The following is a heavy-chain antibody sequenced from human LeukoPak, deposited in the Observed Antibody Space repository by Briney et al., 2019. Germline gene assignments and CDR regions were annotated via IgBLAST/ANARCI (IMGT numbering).Heavy chain of an antibody. CDR1: GFTFSSYA. V-gene: IGHV3-64*01. J-gene: IGHJ5*02. CDR3: ARGIELLWFGEFGYHWFDP. Sequence: GGALRLSCAACGFTFSSYAMHWVRQAPGKGLEYVSAISRNGGSTYYANSVKGRFTISRDNSKNTLYLQMGSLRAEDMAVYYCARGIELLWFGEFGYHWFDPWGPGTLVTVSS. D-gene: IGHD3-10*01. CDR2: ISRNGGST.